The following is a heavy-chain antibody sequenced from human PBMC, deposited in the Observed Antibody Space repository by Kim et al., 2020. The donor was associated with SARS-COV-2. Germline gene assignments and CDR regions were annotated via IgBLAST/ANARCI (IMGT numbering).Heavy chain of an antibody. CDR1: GGSFSGYY. D-gene: IGHD1-26*01. Sequence: SETLSLTCAVYGGSFSGYYWSWIRQPPGKGLEWIGEINHSGSTNYNPSLKSRVTISVDTSKNQFSLKLSSVTAADTAVYYCARVWMGATGGNGFGYWGQGTLVTVSS. CDR3: ARVWMGATGGNGFGY. CDR2: INHSGST. V-gene: IGHV4-34*01. J-gene: IGHJ4*02.